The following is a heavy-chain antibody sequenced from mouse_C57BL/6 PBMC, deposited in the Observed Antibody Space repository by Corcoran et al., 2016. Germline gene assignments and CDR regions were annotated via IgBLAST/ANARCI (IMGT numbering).Heavy chain of an antibody. CDR1: GYTFTDYN. CDR2: INPNNGGT. J-gene: IGHJ4*01. Sequence: EVQLQQSGPELVKPGASVKIPCKASGYTFTDYNMDWVKQSHGKSLEWIGDINPNNGGTIYNQKFKGKATLTVDKSSSTAYMELRSLTSEDTAVYYCARTDGSSLYYYAMDYWGQGTSVTVSS. D-gene: IGHD1-1*01. CDR3: ARTDGSSLYYYAMDY. V-gene: IGHV1-18*01.